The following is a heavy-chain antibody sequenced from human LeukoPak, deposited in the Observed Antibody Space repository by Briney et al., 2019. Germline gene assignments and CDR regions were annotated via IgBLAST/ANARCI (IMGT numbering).Heavy chain of an antibody. CDR1: GFTFSRDW. CDR3: TPGGKDYVH. V-gene: IGHV3-15*01. CDR2: VKSKSDGGTA. J-gene: IGHJ4*02. Sequence: GGSLRLSCAASGFTFSRDWMSWVRLAPGKGLEWVGRVKSKSDGGTAEYAAPVKGRFTISRDDSKNTLYVQMSSLKIEDTALYYCTPGGKDYVHWGQGTLVTVSS. D-gene: IGHD4-17*01.